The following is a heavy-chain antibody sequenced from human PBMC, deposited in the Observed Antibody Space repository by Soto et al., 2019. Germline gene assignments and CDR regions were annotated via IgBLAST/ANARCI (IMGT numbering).Heavy chain of an antibody. CDR2: IKKDGSEK. D-gene: IGHD6-13*01. CDR3: AKGAGATAGIIDY. J-gene: IGHJ4*02. V-gene: IGHV3-7*01. Sequence: EVQLVESGGGLVQPGGSVRLSCAASGFTFTNSWMNWVRQAPGKGLEWVANIKKDGSEKYYVDSVKGRFTISRDNPTNSLFLQMNSLRAEDPAVYYCAKGAGATAGIIDYWGQGSLVTVSS. CDR1: GFTFTNSW.